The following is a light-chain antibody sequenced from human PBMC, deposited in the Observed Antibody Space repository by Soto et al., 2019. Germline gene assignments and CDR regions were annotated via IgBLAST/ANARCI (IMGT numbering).Light chain of an antibody. CDR2: DNN. J-gene: IGLJ1*01. CDR3: QSYDTSLSGFYV. CDR1: SSNIGAGYN. V-gene: IGLV1-40*01. Sequence: QSVLTQPPSGSGAPGQRGSISCTGSSSNIGAGYNVHWYQQLPGTAPKLLIYDNNNRPSGVPDRFSGSKSGTSASLAITGLQAEDEADYYCQSYDTSLSGFYVFGTGTKLTVL.